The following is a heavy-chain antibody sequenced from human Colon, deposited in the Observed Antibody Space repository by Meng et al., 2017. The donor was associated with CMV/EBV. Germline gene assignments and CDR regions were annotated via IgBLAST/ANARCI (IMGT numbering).Heavy chain of an antibody. CDR2: TYYRSQWYN. D-gene: IGHD6-19*01. CDR3: VRGGKYTSGSYFDP. J-gene: IGHJ5*02. Sequence: QLHVHPSRTGMVKPSQSPSLTRSLSGYRVFSKSAAWNWVRQSPARGLEWLGRTYYRSQWYNEYAVSVRSRITINPATAKNQFSLQLNYVTPVDTAVYYCVRGGKYTSGSYFDPWGQGTLVTVSS. V-gene: IGHV6-1*01. CDR1: GYRVFSKSAA.